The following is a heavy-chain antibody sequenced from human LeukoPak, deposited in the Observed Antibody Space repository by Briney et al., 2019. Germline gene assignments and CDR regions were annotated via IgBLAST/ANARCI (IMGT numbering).Heavy chain of an antibody. CDR1: EMSFSAYY. Sequence: KPSETLSLTCAVSEMSFSAYYWNWIRQSPGKGLEWIGEINYGGSTKYTPSLEGRGTILIETSKNQFSLRLTSVTAADTAVYYCARGFPPGSGSRGSHAFDVWGQGTMVTVSS. CDR2: INYGGST. CDR3: ARGFPPGSGSRGSHAFDV. V-gene: IGHV4-34*01. D-gene: IGHD6-19*01. J-gene: IGHJ3*01.